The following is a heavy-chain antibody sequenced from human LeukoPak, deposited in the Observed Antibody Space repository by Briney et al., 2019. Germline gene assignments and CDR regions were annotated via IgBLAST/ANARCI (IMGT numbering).Heavy chain of an antibody. CDR1: GFTFSTHW. D-gene: IGHD3-16*01. CDR2: INREGSDK. J-gene: IGHJ6*02. V-gene: IGHV3-7*01. CDR3: ARDGVPGGRDV. Sequence: GGSLRLSCAASGFTFSTHWMNWVRQPPGKGLEWVANINREGSDKNYVDSVKGRFTISRDNAKNSLYLQMNSLRVEDTAVYYCARDGVPGGRDVWGQGTPVTVS.